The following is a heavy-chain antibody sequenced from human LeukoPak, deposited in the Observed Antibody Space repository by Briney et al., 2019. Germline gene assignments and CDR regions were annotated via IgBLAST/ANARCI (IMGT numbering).Heavy chain of an antibody. V-gene: IGHV3-21*06. CDR1: KFTFSNYT. J-gene: IGHJ4*02. D-gene: IGHD3-3*01. CDR3: TRVNSALVVSLEGSSAGSLGFDH. CDR2: ISGSSRYI. Sequence: TGGSLRLSCAASKFTFSNYTMTWVRQSPGKGLDWVSSISGSSRYIHYSDSVKGRFTISRDNAKNSLYLQMYSLTADDTAVYYCTRVNSALVVSLEGSSAGSLGFDHWVQGTLVTVPS.